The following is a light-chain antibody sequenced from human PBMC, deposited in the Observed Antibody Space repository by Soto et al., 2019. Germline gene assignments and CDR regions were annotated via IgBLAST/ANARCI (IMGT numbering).Light chain of an antibody. V-gene: IGLV2-11*01. Sequence: QSVLAQPRSVSGSPGQPVTISCTGTSSDVGGYNYVSWYQQHPGKAPKLMIFDVSKRPSGVPDCFSGSKSGNTASLTISGLQAEDEADYYCCSYAGSYTFEFGGGTKVTVL. J-gene: IGLJ2*01. CDR3: CSYAGSYTFE. CDR1: SSDVGGYNY. CDR2: DVS.